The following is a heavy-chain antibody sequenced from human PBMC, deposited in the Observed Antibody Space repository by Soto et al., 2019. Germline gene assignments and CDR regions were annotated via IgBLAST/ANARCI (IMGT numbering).Heavy chain of an antibody. J-gene: IGHJ5*02. V-gene: IGHV4-34*01. D-gene: IGHD3-3*01. CDR2: GHDRGSP. Sequence: SETLSLTCAVYGGSLSRYFWSWLRQPPGKGLEWLAEGHDRGSPNYNPSLRGRLTISLDTSKNQFSLRLSSVTSADTAVYYCARGLDPAIFRPVPTPNWFHTCGRGTRGTVSS. CDR3: ARGLDPAIFRPVPTPNWFHT. CDR1: GGSLSRYF.